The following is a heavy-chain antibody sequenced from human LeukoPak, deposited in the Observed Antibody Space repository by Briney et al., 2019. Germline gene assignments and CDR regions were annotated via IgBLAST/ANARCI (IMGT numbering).Heavy chain of an antibody. Sequence: ASVKVSCKASGYTFTNYPMHWVRQAPGQGLEWMGIINPSDSSTNYAQTFQGRVTLTSDTSTSTVYMDLSSLRSEDTAVYFCARDDVVAGPFYYYGMDVWGQGTTVTVSS. J-gene: IGHJ6*02. CDR1: GYTFTNYP. V-gene: IGHV1-46*01. D-gene: IGHD5-12*01. CDR3: ARDDVVAGPFYYYGMDV. CDR2: INPSDSST.